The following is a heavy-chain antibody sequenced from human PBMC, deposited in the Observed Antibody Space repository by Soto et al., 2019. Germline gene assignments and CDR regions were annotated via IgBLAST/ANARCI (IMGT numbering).Heavy chain of an antibody. J-gene: IGHJ6*02. CDR1: GYTLTELS. CDR2: FDPEDGET. Sequence: GASVKVSCKVSGYTLTELSMHWVRQAHGKGLEWMGGFDPEDGETIYAQKFQGRVTMTEDTSTDTAYMELSSQRSEDTAVYYCATVEPGRVAGAYYYYYYGMDVWGQGTTVTVSS. V-gene: IGHV1-24*01. D-gene: IGHD6-19*01. CDR3: ATVEPGRVAGAYYYYYYGMDV.